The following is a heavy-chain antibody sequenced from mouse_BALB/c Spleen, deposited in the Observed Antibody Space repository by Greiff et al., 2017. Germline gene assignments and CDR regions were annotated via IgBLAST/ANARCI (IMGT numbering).Heavy chain of an antibody. CDR2: IYPGDGDT. V-gene: IGHV1-87*01. D-gene: IGHD2-14*01. Sequence: QVQLKQSGAELARPGASVKLSCKASGYTFTSYWMQWVKQRPGQGLEWIGAIYPGDGDTRYTQKFKGKATLTADKSSSTAYMQLSSLASEDSAVYYCARSGRYESYYAMDYWGQGTSVTVSS. CDR1: GYTFTSYW. CDR3: ARSGRYESYYAMDY. J-gene: IGHJ4*01.